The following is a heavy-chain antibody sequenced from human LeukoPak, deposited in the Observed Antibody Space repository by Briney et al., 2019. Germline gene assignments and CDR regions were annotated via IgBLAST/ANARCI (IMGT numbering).Heavy chain of an antibody. J-gene: IGHJ4*02. CDR3: ARANDFWSGYYDY. Sequence: VASVKVSCKASGGTFSSYAISWVRRAPGQGLEWMGGIIPIFGTANYAQKFQGRVTITADESTSTAYMELSSLRSEDTAVYYCARANDFWSGYYDYWGQGTLVTVSS. CDR2: IIPIFGTA. D-gene: IGHD3-3*01. CDR1: GGTFSSYA. V-gene: IGHV1-69*01.